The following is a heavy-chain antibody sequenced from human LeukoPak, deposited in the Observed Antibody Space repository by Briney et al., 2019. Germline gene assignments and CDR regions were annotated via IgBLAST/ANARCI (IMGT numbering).Heavy chain of an antibody. D-gene: IGHD3-16*02. CDR2: IYHTGST. V-gene: IGHV4-38-2*01. J-gene: IGHJ4*02. CDR3: ARDKDDYVWGTYRW. Sequence: SETLSLTCAVSGYSISSGYYWGWVRQAPGKALEWIGSIYHTGSTDYNPSLKSRLTISVDMSKNQFSLNLRSVTAADTAVYYCARDKDDYVWGTYRWWGQGMLVTVSS. CDR1: GYSISSGYY.